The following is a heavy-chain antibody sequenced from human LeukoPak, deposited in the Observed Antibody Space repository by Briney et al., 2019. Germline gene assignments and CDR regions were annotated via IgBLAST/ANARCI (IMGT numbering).Heavy chain of an antibody. D-gene: IGHD3-3*01. CDR1: GFTFSSYA. Sequence: GGSLRLSCAASGFTFSSYAMSWVRQAPGKGLEWVSAIGGSGGSTYYADSVKGRFTISRDNAKNSLYLQMNSLRAEDTAVYYCARDETKSYDFWSGPRHNMDVWGKGTTVTVSS. J-gene: IGHJ6*03. CDR2: IGGSGGST. V-gene: IGHV3-23*01. CDR3: ARDETKSYDFWSGPRHNMDV.